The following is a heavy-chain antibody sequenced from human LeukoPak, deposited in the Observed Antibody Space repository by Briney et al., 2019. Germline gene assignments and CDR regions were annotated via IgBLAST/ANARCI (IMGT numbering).Heavy chain of an antibody. J-gene: IGHJ4*02. Sequence: GGSLRLSCAASGFTFSSYGMHWVRQAPGKGLEWVAVIWYDGGNKYYADSVKGRFTISRDNSKNTLYLQMNSLRAEDTAVYYCARDLSGNGYFDYWGQGTLVTVSS. D-gene: IGHD2-8*01. CDR2: IWYDGGNK. CDR3: ARDLSGNGYFDY. V-gene: IGHV3-33*01. CDR1: GFTFSSYG.